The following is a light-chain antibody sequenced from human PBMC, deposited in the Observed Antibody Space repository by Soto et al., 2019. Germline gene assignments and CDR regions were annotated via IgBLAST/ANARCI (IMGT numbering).Light chain of an antibody. CDR1: SGSVSPSYY. CDR3: VLYMGSGISV. CDR2: STN. J-gene: IGLJ3*02. V-gene: IGLV8-61*01. Sequence: QAVVTQEPSFSVCPGGTVTLTCGLSSGSVSPSYYPSWYQQTPGQAPRTLIYSTNTRSSGVPDRFSGSILGNKAALTITGAQADDESDYYCVLYMGSGISVFGGGTKLTVL.